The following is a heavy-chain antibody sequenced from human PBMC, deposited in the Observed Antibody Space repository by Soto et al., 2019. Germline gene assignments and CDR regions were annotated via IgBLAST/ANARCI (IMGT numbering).Heavy chain of an antibody. CDR3: ARAYDIWSGYYRPHGLAL. CDR2: INGDETTT. CDR1: DFSISTFC. J-gene: IGHJ6*02. Sequence: EMQLVESGGGLGQPGGSLRLSCAASDFSISTFCMHWVRQGPGKGLVWVSRINGDETTTEYADFVKGRFTVSRDNAKNTVYPQMKSLRAQDTALYYSARAYDIWSGYYRPHGLALWCQGTAVTASS. V-gene: IGHV3-74*01. D-gene: IGHD3-3*01.